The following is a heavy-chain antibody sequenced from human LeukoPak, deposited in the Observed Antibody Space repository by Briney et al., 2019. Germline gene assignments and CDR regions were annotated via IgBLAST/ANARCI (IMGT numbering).Heavy chain of an antibody. D-gene: IGHD1-26*01. CDR2: ISSSSSHI. Sequence: GGSLRLSCAASGFTFSSYSMNWVRQAPGKGLEWVSSISSSSSHIYYADSVKGRFTISRDNAKNSQYLQMNSLRAEDTAVYYCARDGIVGAGFDYWGQGTLVTVSS. CDR1: GFTFSSYS. CDR3: ARDGIVGAGFDY. J-gene: IGHJ4*02. V-gene: IGHV3-21*01.